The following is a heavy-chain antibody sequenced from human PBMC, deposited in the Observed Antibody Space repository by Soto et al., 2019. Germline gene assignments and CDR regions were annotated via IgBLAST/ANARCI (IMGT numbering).Heavy chain of an antibody. CDR1: GTIFSSYP. CDR3: ARGLGGRMDD. Sequence: QVQLVQSGAEVKKPGSSVRVSCKASGTIFSSYPISWVRQAPGQGLEWMGRIIPILGETNSAQKFQGRVTLTADKATNTAYMELKGLRVEDTAVYYCARGLGGRMDDWGQGTTVTVSS. CDR2: IIPILGET. V-gene: IGHV1-69*08. J-gene: IGHJ6*02. D-gene: IGHD3-16*01.